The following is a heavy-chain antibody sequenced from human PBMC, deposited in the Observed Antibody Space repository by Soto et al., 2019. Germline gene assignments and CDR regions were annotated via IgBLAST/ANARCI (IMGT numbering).Heavy chain of an antibody. V-gene: IGHV3-30*18. D-gene: IGHD1-26*01. CDR1: GFTFSSYG. CDR3: AKDRSWDYYYGMDV. J-gene: IGHJ6*02. Sequence: GGSLRLSCAASGFTFSSYGMHWVRQAPGKGLEWVAVISYDGSNKYYADSVKGRFTISRDNSKNTLYLQMNSLRAEDTAVYYCAKDRSWDYYYGMDVWGQGTTVTVSS. CDR2: ISYDGSNK.